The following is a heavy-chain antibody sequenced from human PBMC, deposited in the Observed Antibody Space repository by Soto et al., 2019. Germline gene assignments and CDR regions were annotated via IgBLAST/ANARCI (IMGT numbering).Heavy chain of an antibody. D-gene: IGHD3-3*01. CDR1: GGSISSYY. V-gene: IGHV4-59*01. CDR2: IYYSGST. J-gene: IGHJ4*02. CDR3: ARATYYDFWSGYYIPPIFDY. Sequence: PSETLSLTCTVSGGSISSYYWSWVRQPPGKGLEWIGYIYYSGSTNYNPSLKSRVTISVDTSKNQFSLKLSSVTAADTAVYYCARATYYDFWSGYYIPPIFDYWGQGTLVTVS.